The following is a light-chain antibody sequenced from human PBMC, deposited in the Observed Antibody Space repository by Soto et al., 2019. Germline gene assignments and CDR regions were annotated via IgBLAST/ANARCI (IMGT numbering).Light chain of an antibody. V-gene: IGKV1-5*01. Sequence: DIQMTQSPSTLSASVGDRVTITCRASQSISSWLAWYQQKPGKAPNLLIDDASSLESGVPSRFSGSGSVTEFTLTISSLQPDYFATYYCQQYRTFGPGTKVDIK. CDR1: QSISSW. CDR3: QQYRT. J-gene: IGKJ3*01. CDR2: DAS.